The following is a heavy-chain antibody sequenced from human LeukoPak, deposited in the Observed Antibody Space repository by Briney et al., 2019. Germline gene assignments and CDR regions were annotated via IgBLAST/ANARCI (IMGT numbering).Heavy chain of an antibody. CDR2: LYSDGNT. J-gene: IGHJ4*02. Sequence: GWSLRLSCAASGFTVITNDMTWVRQAPGKGLDWVSVLYSDGNTKYADSVQGRFTISSDNSKNTLYLEMNSLSPDDTAVYYCARGVEPLAANTLAYWGQGTLVTVSS. V-gene: IGHV3-53*01. D-gene: IGHD1-14*01. CDR3: ARGVEPLAANTLAY. CDR1: GFTVITND.